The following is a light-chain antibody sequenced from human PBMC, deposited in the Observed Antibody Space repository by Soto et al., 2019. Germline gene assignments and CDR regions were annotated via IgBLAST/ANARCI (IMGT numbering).Light chain of an antibody. CDR2: GAS. V-gene: IGKV3-15*01. CDR3: QQYNEWPET. CDR1: HSVRSS. J-gene: IGKJ1*01. Sequence: RVMTQSPATLSVSPWERATLSCRASHSVRSSLAWYQQKPGQAPRLLIHGASTRATGIPGRFSGSGSGTEFTLIISSLQSEDFAVYYCQQYNEWPETFGHGTKVDIK.